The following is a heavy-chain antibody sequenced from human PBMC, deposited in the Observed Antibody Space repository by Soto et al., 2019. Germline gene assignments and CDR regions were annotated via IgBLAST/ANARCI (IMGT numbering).Heavy chain of an antibody. CDR1: GGSISSYY. Sequence: SETLSLTCTVSGGSISSYYWSWIRQPPGKGLEWIGYIYYSGSTNYNPSLKSRVTISVDTSKNQFPLKLSSVTAADTAVYYCARLRITMVRGVIYWFDPWGQGTLVTVSS. J-gene: IGHJ5*02. V-gene: IGHV4-59*12. CDR2: IYYSGST. CDR3: ARLRITMVRGVIYWFDP. D-gene: IGHD3-10*01.